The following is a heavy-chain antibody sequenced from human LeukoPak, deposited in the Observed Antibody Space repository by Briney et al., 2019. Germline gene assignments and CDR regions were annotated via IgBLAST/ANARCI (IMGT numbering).Heavy chain of an antibody. D-gene: IGHD3-10*01. Sequence: GRSLRLSCAASGFTFDDYAMHWVRQAPGKGLEWVSGISWNSGSIGYADSVKGRFTISRDNAKNSLYLQINSLRAEDTALYYCAKVTLWFGELFGTFDYWGQGTLVTVSS. CDR1: GFTFDDYA. CDR2: ISWNSGSI. CDR3: AKVTLWFGELFGTFDY. J-gene: IGHJ4*02. V-gene: IGHV3-9*01.